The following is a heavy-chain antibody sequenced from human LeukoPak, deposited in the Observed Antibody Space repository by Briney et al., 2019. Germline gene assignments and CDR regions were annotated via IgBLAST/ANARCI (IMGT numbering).Heavy chain of an antibody. CDR2: IYSGGST. CDR1: GFTVSSNY. J-gene: IGHJ4*02. Sequence: GGSLRLSCAASGFTVSSNYMSWVRQAPGKGLEWVSVIYSGGSTYYADSVKGRFTISRDNSKNTLYLQMNSLRAEDTAVYYCARVPLDWSSSWYFDHWGQGTLVTASS. D-gene: IGHD6-13*01. V-gene: IGHV3-53*01. CDR3: ARVPLDWSSSWYFDH.